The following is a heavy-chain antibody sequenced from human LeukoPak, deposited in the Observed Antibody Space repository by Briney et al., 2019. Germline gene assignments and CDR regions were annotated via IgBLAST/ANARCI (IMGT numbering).Heavy chain of an antibody. Sequence: SETLSLTCTVSGGSISSSSYYWGWIRQPPGKGLEWIGSIYYSGSTYYNPSLKSRVTISVDTSKNQFSLKLSSVTAADTAVYYCARHRSYSGSYFPYYYYYYGMDVWGQGTTVTVSS. V-gene: IGHV4-39*01. CDR2: IYYSGST. D-gene: IGHD1-26*01. CDR3: ARHRSYSGSYFPYYYYYYGMDV. CDR1: GGSISSSSYY. J-gene: IGHJ6*02.